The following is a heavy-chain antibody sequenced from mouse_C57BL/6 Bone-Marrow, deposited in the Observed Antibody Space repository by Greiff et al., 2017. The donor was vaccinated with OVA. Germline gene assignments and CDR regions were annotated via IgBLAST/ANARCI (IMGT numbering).Heavy chain of an antibody. CDR3: ARDHYPPYWYFDV. CDR1: GFTFSDFY. CDR2: SRNKANDYTT. V-gene: IGHV7-1*01. D-gene: IGHD5-5*01. Sequence: EVKLMESGGGLVQSGRSLRLSCATSGFTFSDFYMEWVRQAPGKGLEWIAASRNKANDYTTEYSASVKGRFIVSRDTSQSILYLQMNALRAEDTAIYCWARDHYPPYWYFDVWGTGTTVTVSS. J-gene: IGHJ1*03.